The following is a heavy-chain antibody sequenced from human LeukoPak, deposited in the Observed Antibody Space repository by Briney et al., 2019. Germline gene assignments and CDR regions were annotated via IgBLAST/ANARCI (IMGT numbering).Heavy chain of an antibody. Sequence: GSLRLSCAASGFTFSSYAMHWVRQAPGKGLEWVAVISYDGSNKYYADSVKGRFTISRDNSKNTLYLEMNSLRAEDTAVYYCARREQLVLGPQGYNAFDIWGQGTMVTVSS. J-gene: IGHJ3*02. CDR1: GFTFSSYA. V-gene: IGHV3-30*04. CDR2: ISYDGSNK. D-gene: IGHD6-13*01. CDR3: ARREQLVLGPQGYNAFDI.